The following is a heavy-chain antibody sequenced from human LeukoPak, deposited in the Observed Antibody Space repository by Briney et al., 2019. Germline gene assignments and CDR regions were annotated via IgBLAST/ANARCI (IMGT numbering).Heavy chain of an antibody. CDR3: ARGSIGLIRYYYYYYMDV. D-gene: IGHD3-16*01. V-gene: IGHV1-69*05. CDR2: IIPIFGTA. CDR1: GGTFSSYA. J-gene: IGHJ6*03. Sequence: SVKVSCKASGGTFSSYAISWVRQAPGQGLEWMGGIIPIFGTANYAQKFQGRVTITTDESTSTAYMELSSLRSEDTAVYYCARGSIGLIRYYYYYYMDVWGKGTTVTVSS.